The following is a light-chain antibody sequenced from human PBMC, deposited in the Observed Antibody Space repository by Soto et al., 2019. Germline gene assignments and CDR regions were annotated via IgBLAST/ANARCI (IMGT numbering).Light chain of an antibody. CDR3: QQYNNWPFT. CDR1: QSVSSN. J-gene: IGKJ3*01. CDR2: GAS. Sequence: EIVMTQSPATLSVSPGERATLSCRASQSVSSNLAWYQQKPGQAPRLLIYGASTRATGIPARFSGSGSGTKFTITISSLQSEDFAVYYCQQYNNWPFTFGPGTKVDIK. V-gene: IGKV3-15*01.